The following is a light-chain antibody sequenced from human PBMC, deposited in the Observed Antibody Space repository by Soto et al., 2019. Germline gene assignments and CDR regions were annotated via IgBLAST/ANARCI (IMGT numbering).Light chain of an antibody. CDR3: QQSYGTPHT. CDR2: GAS. V-gene: IGKV1-39*01. CDR1: QSINNF. Sequence: IQMTQSPSSLSASVGDRVTITCRASQSINNFLNWYQQRPGEVPKLLIYGASSLQSVVASRFSGSGYGTDFTLAISSLQPEDFATDYCQQSYGTPHTFGGGTKVEIK. J-gene: IGKJ4*01.